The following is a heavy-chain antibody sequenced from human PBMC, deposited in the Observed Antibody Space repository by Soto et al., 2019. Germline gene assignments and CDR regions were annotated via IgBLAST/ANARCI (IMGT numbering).Heavy chain of an antibody. CDR1: GFTFSDYV. CDR2: MTYDGATE. V-gene: IGHV3-30*14. J-gene: IGHJ3*01. CDR3: ARVRLSIAVNDALDV. Sequence: QVCLVESGGGVVQPGTSLRLSCAASGFTFSDYVIHWVRQAAGKGLEWVASMTYDGATEYYADSVKGRFTMSRDNSKRALSLQMNSLRPDDTAVYYCARVRLSIAVNDALDVWGQGTTVTVSS. D-gene: IGHD3-3*02.